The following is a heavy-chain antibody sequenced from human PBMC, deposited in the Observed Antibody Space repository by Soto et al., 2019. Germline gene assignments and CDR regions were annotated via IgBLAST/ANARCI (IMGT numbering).Heavy chain of an antibody. D-gene: IGHD3-3*01. CDR1: GFTFSSYS. Sequence: GGSLRLSCAASGFTFSSYSMNWVRQAPGKGLEWVSSISSSSSYIYYADSVKGRFTISRDNAKNSLYLQMNSLSAEDTAVYYCARRERHYDFWSGHLFSAFDIWGQGTMVTVSS. CDR2: ISSSSSYI. CDR3: ARRERHYDFWSGHLFSAFDI. V-gene: IGHV3-21*01. J-gene: IGHJ3*02.